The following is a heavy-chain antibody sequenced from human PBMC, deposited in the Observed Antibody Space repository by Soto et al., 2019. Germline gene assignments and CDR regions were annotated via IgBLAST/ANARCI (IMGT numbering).Heavy chain of an antibody. CDR3: ARRIRSSGGSSYYYYYMDV. Sequence: GGSLRLSCAASGFTFSSYWMSWVRQAPGKGLEWVANIKQDGSEKYYVDSVKGRFTISRDNAKNSLYLQMNSLRAEDTAVYYCARRIRSSGGSSYYYYYMDVWGKGTTVTVSS. D-gene: IGHD2-15*01. V-gene: IGHV3-7*01. J-gene: IGHJ6*03. CDR1: GFTFSSYW. CDR2: IKQDGSEK.